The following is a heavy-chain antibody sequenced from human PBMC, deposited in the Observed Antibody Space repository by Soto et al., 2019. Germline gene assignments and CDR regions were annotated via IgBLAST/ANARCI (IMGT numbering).Heavy chain of an antibody. CDR3: ARVHVMVVAGSTFDY. D-gene: IGHD6-19*01. CDR2: IYHGGTT. J-gene: IGHJ4*01. V-gene: IGHV4-38-2*02. Sequence: PSETLSLTCTFSCYSISSGSYWAWIRQHPGKGPEWIAGIYHGGTTIYNPSLKSRITISVDTSNNQFSLKLTSVTAADTAVYYCARVHVMVVAGSTFDYWGHGTLVTVSS. CDR1: CYSISSGSY.